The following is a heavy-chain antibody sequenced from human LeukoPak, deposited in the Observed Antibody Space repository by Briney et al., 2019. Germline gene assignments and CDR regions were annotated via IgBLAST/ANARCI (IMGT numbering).Heavy chain of an antibody. Sequence: SQTLSLTCTVSGGSISSGDYYWSWIRQPPGKGLEWIGYIYYSGSTYYNPSLKSRVTISVDTSKNQFSLKLSSVTAADTAVYYCARLPGGVGYSWNPRAFDYWGQGTLVIVSS. J-gene: IGHJ4*02. CDR2: IYYSGST. V-gene: IGHV4-30-4*08. CDR3: ARLPGGVGYSWNPRAFDY. D-gene: IGHD1-20*01. CDR1: GGSISSGDYY.